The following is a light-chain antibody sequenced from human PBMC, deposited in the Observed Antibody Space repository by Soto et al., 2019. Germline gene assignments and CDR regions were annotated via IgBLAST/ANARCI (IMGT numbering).Light chain of an antibody. CDR1: QSVSSSY. CDR3: QQYGSSLFT. CDR2: AAS. V-gene: IGKV3-20*01. J-gene: IGKJ3*01. Sequence: EIVLTQSPGTLSLSPGERATLSCRASQSVSSSYLAWYQQKPGQAPRLLIYAASSRATGIPDRFSDSGSGTDFTLTISRLEPEDFAVYYCQQYGSSLFTFGPGTKVEFK.